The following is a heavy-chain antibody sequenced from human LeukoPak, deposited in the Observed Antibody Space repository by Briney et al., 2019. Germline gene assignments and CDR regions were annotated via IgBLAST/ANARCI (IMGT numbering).Heavy chain of an antibody. CDR1: GYTFTSYD. V-gene: IGHV1-2*02. CDR2: INPNTVGT. D-gene: IGHD3-3*01. Sequence: ASVKVSCKASGYTFTSYDINWVRQATGQGLEWMGWINPNTVGTNYAQKFHGRVTMTRDTSINTAYMELSSLRSDDTALYYCARGAAFGVVSDFDYWGQGTLVTVSS. CDR3: ARGAAFGVVSDFDY. J-gene: IGHJ4*02.